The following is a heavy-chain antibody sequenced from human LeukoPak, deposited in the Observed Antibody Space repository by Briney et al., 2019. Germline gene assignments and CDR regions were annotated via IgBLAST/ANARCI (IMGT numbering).Heavy chain of an antibody. D-gene: IGHD3-10*01. CDR1: GFTFSTYW. J-gene: IGHJ3*02. V-gene: IGHV3-7*01. CDR2: IKQDGSEK. Sequence: GGSLRLSCAASGFTFSTYWMSWARQAPGKGPEWVAYIKQDGSEKDYVDSVKGRFTISRDNAKNSLYLQMNSLRGEDTAVYYCARHGGAFDIWGQGTLVTVSS. CDR3: ARHGGAFDI.